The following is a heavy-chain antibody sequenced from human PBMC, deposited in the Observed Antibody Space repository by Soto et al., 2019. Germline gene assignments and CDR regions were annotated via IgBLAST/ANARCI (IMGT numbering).Heavy chain of an antibody. CDR2: IYHLGTT. CDR3: ARTGKFYYYDMSGLPFDP. V-gene: IGHV4-4*02. J-gene: IGHJ5*02. Sequence: SETLSLTCTVSGDTVSNIRWWSWVRLSPGRGLEWIGDIYHLGTTNYNPSLKRRVSISLDKSKNQFSLKLTSVTAADTAVYFCARTGKFYYYDMSGLPFDPWGPGVLVTVSS. D-gene: IGHD3-22*01. CDR1: GDTVSNIRW.